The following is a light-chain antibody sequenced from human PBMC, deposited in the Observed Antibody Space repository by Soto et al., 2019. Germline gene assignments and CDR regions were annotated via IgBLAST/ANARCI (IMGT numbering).Light chain of an antibody. CDR2: EVS. CDR3: CSYAGSGTYVV. J-gene: IGLJ2*01. Sequence: QSVLTQPASVSGSPGQSITISCTGTSSDVGNYNLVSWYQQHPGKAPKLIIYEVSKRPSGVSNRFSGSKSGNTASLTISGLQAEDEADYHCCSYAGSGTYVVFGGGTKLTVL. V-gene: IGLV2-23*02. CDR1: SSDVGNYNL.